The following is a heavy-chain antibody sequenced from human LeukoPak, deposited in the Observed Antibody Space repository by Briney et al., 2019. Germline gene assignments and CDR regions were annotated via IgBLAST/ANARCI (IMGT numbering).Heavy chain of an antibody. J-gene: IGHJ4*02. D-gene: IGHD3-10*01. V-gene: IGHV1-24*01. CDR2: FDPEDGET. CDR1: GYTLTELS. CDR3: ATIAPPYGSGSYVDY. Sequence: ASVNVSCTVSGYTLTELSMHWVRQAPGKGLEWMGGFDPEDGETIYAQKFQGRVTMTEDTSTDTAYMELSSLRSEDTAVYYCATIAPPYGSGSYVDYWGQGTLVTVSS.